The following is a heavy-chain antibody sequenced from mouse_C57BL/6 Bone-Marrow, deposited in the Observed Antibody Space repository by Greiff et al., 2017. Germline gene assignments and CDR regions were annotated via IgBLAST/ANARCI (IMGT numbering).Heavy chain of an antibody. J-gene: IGHJ3*01. D-gene: IGHD1-1*01. V-gene: IGHV5-4*01. CDR1: GFTFSSYA. CDR3: ARDGPFYYGSSPFAY. Sequence: DVQLVESGGGLVKPGGSLKLSFPASGFTFSSYAMSWVRQTPEKRLEWVATISDGGSSTYYPDNVKGRFTISRDNAKNNLYLQMSHLKSEDTAMYYCARDGPFYYGSSPFAYWGQGTLVTVSA. CDR2: ISDGGSST.